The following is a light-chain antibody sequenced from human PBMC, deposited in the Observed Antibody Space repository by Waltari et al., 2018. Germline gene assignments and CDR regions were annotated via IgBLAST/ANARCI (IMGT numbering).Light chain of an antibody. Sequence: EIVLTQSPGTLSLSPGDRATLSCRVSQSVSSNYLAWYQQKPGQAPRLLIYGASSRATGIPDRFSGSGSGTDFTLTISRLEPEDFAVYYCQQYGSSQFTFGPGTKVDIK. CDR2: GAS. J-gene: IGKJ3*01. CDR3: QQYGSSQFT. V-gene: IGKV3-20*01. CDR1: QSVSSNY.